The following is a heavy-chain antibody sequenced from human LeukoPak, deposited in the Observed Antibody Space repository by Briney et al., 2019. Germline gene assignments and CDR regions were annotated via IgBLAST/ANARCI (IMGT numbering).Heavy chain of an antibody. V-gene: IGHV3-23*01. CDR1: GFTFSNAW. D-gene: IGHD6-6*01. Sequence: PGGSLRLSCAASGFTFSNAWMSWVRQAPGKGLEWVSAISGSGGSTYYADSVKGRFTISRDNSKNTLYLQMNSLRAEDTAVYYCAKDRYSSSSRYYYYMDVWGKGTTVTVSS. CDR3: AKDRYSSSSRYYYYMDV. CDR2: ISGSGGST. J-gene: IGHJ6*03.